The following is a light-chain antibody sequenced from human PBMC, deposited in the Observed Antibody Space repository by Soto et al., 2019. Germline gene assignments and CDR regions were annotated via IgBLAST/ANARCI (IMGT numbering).Light chain of an antibody. CDR1: QTISSW. Sequence: IHITQSPSTPAGSVGDRVTLTFRASQTISSWLAWYQQKPGKAPKLLIYDASSLESGVPSSFSGSGSGTEFTLTISSLQPDDFATYYCQHYNTYSTWTFGQGTKVDIK. J-gene: IGKJ1*01. CDR2: DAS. CDR3: QHYNTYSTWT. V-gene: IGKV1-5*01.